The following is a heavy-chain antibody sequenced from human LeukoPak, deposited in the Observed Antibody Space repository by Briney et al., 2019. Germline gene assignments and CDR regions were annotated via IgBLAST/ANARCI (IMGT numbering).Heavy chain of an antibody. D-gene: IGHD4-17*01. CDR2: IYYSGST. J-gene: IGHJ5*02. CDR3: ATSGATTVTTWGGSWFDP. Sequence: ASETLSLTCTVSGGSISSYYWSWIRQPPGKGLEWIGYIYYSGSTNYNPSLKSRVTISVDTSKNQFSLKLSSVTAADTAVYYCATSGATTVTTWGGSWFDPWGQGTLVTVSS. CDR1: GGSISSYY. V-gene: IGHV4-59*01.